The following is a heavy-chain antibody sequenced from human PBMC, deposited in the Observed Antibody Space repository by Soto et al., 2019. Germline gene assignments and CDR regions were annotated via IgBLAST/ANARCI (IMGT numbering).Heavy chain of an antibody. Sequence: GGPLRLSCAASGLPFRSFTMNWVRPAPGKGLEWVALIKTKAEGVATDYAAPVKGRFTVSRDDAKNTVYLEVNSLKTEDTAVYYCTADTPGFGQGEFEYWGQGTQVTVSS. CDR3: TADTPGFGQGEFEY. CDR2: IKTKAEGVAT. D-gene: IGHD2-15*01. V-gene: IGHV3-15*01. CDR1: GLPFRSFT. J-gene: IGHJ4*02.